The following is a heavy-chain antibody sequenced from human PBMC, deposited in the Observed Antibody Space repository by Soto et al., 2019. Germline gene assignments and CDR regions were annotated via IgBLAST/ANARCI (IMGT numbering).Heavy chain of an antibody. CDR3: GGGGDYSSSNWFDA. D-gene: IGHD6-6*01. CDR1: GGSISSGGYY. V-gene: IGHV4-31*01. CDR2: IYYSGRT. J-gene: IGHJ5*02. Sequence: QLQLQESGPGLVKPSQTLSLTCTVSGGSISSGGYYWTWIRQHPGKGLEWLGYIYYSGRTYYNPSCERLVTISVVTSKNPFSLIPWSVTAADTAVCYCGGGGDYSSSNWFDAWGQGTLVTVSS.